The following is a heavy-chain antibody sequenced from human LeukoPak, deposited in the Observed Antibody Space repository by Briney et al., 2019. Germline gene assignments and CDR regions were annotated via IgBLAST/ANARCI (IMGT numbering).Heavy chain of an antibody. CDR2: IYYSGST. J-gene: IGHJ4*02. Sequence: SETLSLTCTVSGGSISSGGYYWSWIRQHPGKGLEWIGYIYYSGSTNYNPSLKSRVTISVDTSKNQFSLKLSSVTAADTAVYYCERSASGYSYEKWGQGTLVTVSS. CDR1: GGSISSGGYY. D-gene: IGHD5-18*01. CDR3: ERSASGYSYEK. V-gene: IGHV4-31*03.